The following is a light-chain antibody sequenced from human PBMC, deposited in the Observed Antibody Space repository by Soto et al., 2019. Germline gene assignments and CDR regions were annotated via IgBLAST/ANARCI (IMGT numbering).Light chain of an antibody. CDR3: QVWYSSTDLYV. J-gene: IGLJ1*01. V-gene: IGLV3-21*02. CDR1: NIGSES. CDR2: DDS. Sequence: SYELTQPPSMSVAPGQTARITCGGNNIGSESVHWYQQRPGQAPVLVVYDDSDRPSGIPERFSGSNSANTATLTISRVEAGDEADYYCQVWYSSTDLYVFGSGTKVTVL.